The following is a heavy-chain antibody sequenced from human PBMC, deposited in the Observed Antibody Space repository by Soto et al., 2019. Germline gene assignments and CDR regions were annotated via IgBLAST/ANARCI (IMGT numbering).Heavy chain of an antibody. J-gene: IGHJ4*02. CDR1: GFTFSSYA. CDR2: ISYDGSNK. CDR3: AREGPQWLVGGFVDY. V-gene: IGHV3-30-3*01. Sequence: GGSLRLSCAASGFTFSSYAMHWVRQAPGKGLEWVAVISYDGSNKYYADSVKGRFTISRDNSKNTLYLQMNSLRAEDTAVYYCAREGPQWLVGGFVDYWGQGTLVTVSS. D-gene: IGHD6-19*01.